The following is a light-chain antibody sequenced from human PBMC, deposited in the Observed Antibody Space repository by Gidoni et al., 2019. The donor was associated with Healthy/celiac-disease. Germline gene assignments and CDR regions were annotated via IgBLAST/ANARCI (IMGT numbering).Light chain of an antibody. Sequence: SYELTQPPSVSGSPGQTARITCSGDALPKQYADWYQQKPGQAPVLVIYKDSERPSGIPERFSGSSSGTTVTLTISGVQAEDEADYCCQSADSSGTYVVFGGGTKLTVL. CDR1: ALPKQY. J-gene: IGLJ2*01. CDR3: QSADSSGTYVV. V-gene: IGLV3-25*03. CDR2: KDS.